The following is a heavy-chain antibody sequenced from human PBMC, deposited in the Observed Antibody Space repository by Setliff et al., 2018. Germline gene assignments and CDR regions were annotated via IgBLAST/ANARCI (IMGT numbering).Heavy chain of an antibody. CDR3: ARLWRRIQQIDY. CDR1: GASISSSSYY. J-gene: IGHJ4*02. D-gene: IGHD3-10*01. CDR2: IFYGGST. V-gene: IGHV4-39*07. Sequence: PSETLSLTCTVSGASISSSSYYWAWIRQPPGRGLELIGSIFYGGSTYYNPSLKSRVTISIDASKNQFSLKLSSVTAADTAVYYCARLWRRIQQIDYWGQGTLVTVSS.